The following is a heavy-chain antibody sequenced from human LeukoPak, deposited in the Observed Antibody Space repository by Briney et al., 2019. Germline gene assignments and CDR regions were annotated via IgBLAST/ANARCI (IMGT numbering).Heavy chain of an antibody. CDR2: INHSGST. J-gene: IGHJ5*02. Sequence: SETLSLTCAVYGRSFSGYYWSWIRQPPGKGLEWIGEINHSGSTNYNPSLKSRVTISVDTSKNQFSLKLSSVTAADTAVYYCARGVDEIIMVAWGQGTLVTVSS. CDR3: ARGVDEIIMVA. D-gene: IGHD2-8*01. CDR1: GRSFSGYY. V-gene: IGHV4-34*01.